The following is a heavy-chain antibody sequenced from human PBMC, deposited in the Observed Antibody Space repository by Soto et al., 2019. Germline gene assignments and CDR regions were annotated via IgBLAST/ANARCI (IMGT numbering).Heavy chain of an antibody. J-gene: IGHJ3*02. CDR3: ARSRMVRGVIQSRPGASDI. Sequence: SETLSLTCTVSGGSISSYYWSWIRQPPGKGLEWIGYIYYSGSTNYNPSLKSRVTISVDTSKNQFSLKLSSVTAADTAVYYCARSRMVRGVIQSRPGASDIWGQATMVTVSS. CDR1: GGSISSYY. V-gene: IGHV4-59*01. CDR2: IYYSGST. D-gene: IGHD3-10*01.